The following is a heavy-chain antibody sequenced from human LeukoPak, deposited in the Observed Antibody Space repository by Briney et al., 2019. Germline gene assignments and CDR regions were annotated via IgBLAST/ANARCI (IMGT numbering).Heavy chain of an antibody. J-gene: IGHJ4*02. CDR1: GFTFSSYS. Sequence: GGSVRLSCAASGFTFSSYSMNWVRQAPGKGLEWVSSISSSSSYIYYADSVKDRFIISRDNAKNSLYLQMNSLRAEDTAVYYCARDLGIAVAGIVVGWGQGTLVTVSS. CDR2: ISSSSSYI. CDR3: ARDLGIAVAGIVVG. V-gene: IGHV3-21*01. D-gene: IGHD6-19*01.